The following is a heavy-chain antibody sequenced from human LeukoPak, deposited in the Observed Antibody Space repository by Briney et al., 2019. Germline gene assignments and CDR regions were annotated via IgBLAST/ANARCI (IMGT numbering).Heavy chain of an antibody. Sequence: SETLSLTCAVYGGSFSGYYWGWIRQPPGKGLEWIGEINHSGSTNYNPSLKSRVTISVDTSKNQFSLKLSSVTAADTAVYYCARGGYCSSTSCYDNWFDPWGQGTLVTVSS. CDR3: ARGGYCSSTSCYDNWFDP. CDR1: GGSFSGYY. J-gene: IGHJ5*02. CDR2: INHSGST. D-gene: IGHD2-2*01. V-gene: IGHV4-34*01.